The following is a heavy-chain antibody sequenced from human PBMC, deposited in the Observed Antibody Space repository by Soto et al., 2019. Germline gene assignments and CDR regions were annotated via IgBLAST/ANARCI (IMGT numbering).Heavy chain of an antibody. Sequence: QVQLQESGPGLVRPSETLSLTCTVSGGSISNFYWSWIRQPPGKGLEWIGDVYYTGRTSYNPSLKRRVTSSADSSRGQFSLRLNSVTAADTAVYYCARTVLGPDLLADSFVDYYYYLDVWGQGTTVTVSS. CDR3: ARTVLGPDLLADSFVDYYYYLDV. CDR2: VYYTGRT. J-gene: IGHJ6*03. V-gene: IGHV4-59*08. D-gene: IGHD3-9*01. CDR1: GGSISNFY.